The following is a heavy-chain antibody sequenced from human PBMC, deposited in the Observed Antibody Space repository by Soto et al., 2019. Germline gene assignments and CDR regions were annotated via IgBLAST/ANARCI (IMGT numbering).Heavy chain of an antibody. Sequence: GGSLRLSCAASGFTFSSYSMNWVRQAPGKGLEWVSYICSSSSTIYYADSVKGRCTISRDNAKNSLYLQMNSLRDEDTAVYYCARDVLLWSRELLYAPNCFDPWGQRTLVTVSS. CDR3: ARDVLLWSRELLYAPNCFDP. D-gene: IGHD3-10*01. CDR2: ICSSSSTI. CDR1: GFTFSSYS. V-gene: IGHV3-48*02. J-gene: IGHJ5*02.